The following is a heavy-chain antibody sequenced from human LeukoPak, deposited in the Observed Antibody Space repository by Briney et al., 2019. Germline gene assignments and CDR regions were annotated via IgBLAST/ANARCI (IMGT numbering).Heavy chain of an antibody. CDR1: GFNFRDFA. CDR3: TTSIRSYEWELRDY. Sequence: GGSLRLSCAASGFNFRDFAMNWVRQAPGKGLEWVGRIKSKTDGGTTDYAAPVKGRFTISRDDSKNTLHLQMNSLKTEDTAVYYCTTSIRSYEWELRDYWGQGTLVTVSS. CDR2: IKSKTDGGTT. V-gene: IGHV3-15*01. J-gene: IGHJ4*02. D-gene: IGHD1-26*01.